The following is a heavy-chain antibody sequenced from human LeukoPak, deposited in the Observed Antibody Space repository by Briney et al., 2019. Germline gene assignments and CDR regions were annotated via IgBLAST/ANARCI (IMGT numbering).Heavy chain of an antibody. CDR1: GDSISSSSYY. Sequence: SETLSLTCTVSGDSISSSSYYWGWIRQPPGKGLEWIGSIYYSGSTYYNPSLKSRVTISVDTSKNQFSLKLSSVTAADTAVYYCARLSASGSFEAFDIWGQGTMVTVSS. D-gene: IGHD3-22*01. CDR2: IYYSGST. CDR3: ARLSASGSFEAFDI. J-gene: IGHJ3*02. V-gene: IGHV4-39*01.